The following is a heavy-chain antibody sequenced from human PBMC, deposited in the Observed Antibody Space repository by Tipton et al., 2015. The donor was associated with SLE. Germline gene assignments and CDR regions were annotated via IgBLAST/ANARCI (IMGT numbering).Heavy chain of an antibody. D-gene: IGHD3-22*01. CDR2: IYYSGNT. CDR3: NFRYYDSSGYYSWDDY. V-gene: IGHV4-59*01. Sequence: GLVKPSETLSLTCTVSGGSISTYYWSWIRQPPGKGLEWIGYIYYSGNTNYNPSLKSRVTISLDSSKYQFSLKVTSVTAADTAVYYCNFRYYDSSGYYSWDDYWGQGTLVTVSS. J-gene: IGHJ4*02. CDR1: GGSISTYY.